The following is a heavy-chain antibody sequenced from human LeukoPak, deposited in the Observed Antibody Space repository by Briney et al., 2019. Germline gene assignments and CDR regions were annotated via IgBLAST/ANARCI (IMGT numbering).Heavy chain of an antibody. CDR1: GGSISSSSYY. D-gene: IGHD3-9*01. Sequence: SETLSLTCTVSGGSISSSSYYWGWIRQPPGKGLEWIGSIYYSGSTYYNPSLKSRVTISVDTSKSQFSLKLSSVTAADTAVYYCARQKAYDILTGYYPNWFDPWGQGTLVTVSS. J-gene: IGHJ5*02. V-gene: IGHV4-39*01. CDR3: ARQKAYDILTGYYPNWFDP. CDR2: IYYSGST.